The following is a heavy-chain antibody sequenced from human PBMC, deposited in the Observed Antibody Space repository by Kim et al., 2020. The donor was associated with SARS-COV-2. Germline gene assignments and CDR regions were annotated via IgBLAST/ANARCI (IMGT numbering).Heavy chain of an antibody. J-gene: IGHJ4*02. V-gene: IGHV3-23*01. Sequence: VEGRFTISRDNSKNTMYLQMNSLRAEDTAVWYCGRGARGWTMVRGVQGGYWGQGTLVTVSS. D-gene: IGHD3-10*01. CDR3: GRGARGWTMVRGVQGGY.